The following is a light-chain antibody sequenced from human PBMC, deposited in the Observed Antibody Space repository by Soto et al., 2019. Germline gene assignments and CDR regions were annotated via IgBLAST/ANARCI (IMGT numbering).Light chain of an antibody. CDR1: QSISTE. V-gene: IGKV3-15*01. J-gene: IGKJ2*01. CDR3: QRGQNGPPT. CDR2: SAS. Sequence: EIAMTQSPATLSVSPGERATLSCRASQSISTELAWYQQIPGQPPRLLIYSASTRATGVPARFTGSGSGSDFTLPTRGRRSEDSEIFYCQRGQNGPPTLGQGT.